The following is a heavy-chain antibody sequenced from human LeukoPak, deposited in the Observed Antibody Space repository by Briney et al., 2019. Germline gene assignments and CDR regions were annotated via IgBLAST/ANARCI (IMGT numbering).Heavy chain of an antibody. CDR3: AKVRWDNSGWYYLDS. CDR1: GFSFKDYN. V-gene: IGHV3-30*18. CDR2: ITYDGGNE. D-gene: IGHD6-19*01. Sequence: PGRSLRLSCAASGFSFKDYNMHCVRQAPGKGLEWVAVITYDGGNEYYTDSVKGRFTISRDNSKSTLYLQMNSLRTEDTAVYYCAKVRWDNSGWYYLDSWGQGTLVTVSS. J-gene: IGHJ4*02.